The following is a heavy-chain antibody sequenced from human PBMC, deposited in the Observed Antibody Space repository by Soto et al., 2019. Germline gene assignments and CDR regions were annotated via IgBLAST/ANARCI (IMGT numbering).Heavy chain of an antibody. J-gene: IGHJ4*02. CDR2: IYHSGSA. D-gene: IGHD3-22*01. CDR1: GDSITSGGYS. CDR3: ARVEVSAYDSSGYPDC. Sequence: QLQESGSGLVKPSQILSLTCDVSGDSITSGGYSWGWIRQPPGRGLEWIGYIYHSGSALYNPSVKSRVTIVGDRSKNEFSLKLNYVSAADTAVYYCARVEVSAYDSSGYPDCWGQGILVTVSS. V-gene: IGHV4-30-2*01.